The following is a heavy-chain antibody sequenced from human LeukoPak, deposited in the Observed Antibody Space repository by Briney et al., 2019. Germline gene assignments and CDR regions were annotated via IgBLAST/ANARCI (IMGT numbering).Heavy chain of an antibody. CDR3: AREYYYDSSGTETDY. D-gene: IGHD3-22*01. J-gene: IGHJ4*02. Sequence: GGSLRLSCAASGFTVSSNYMSWVRQAPGKGLEWVSVIYSGGSTYYADSVKGRFTISRDNSKNTLYLQMNSLGAEDTAVYYCAREYYYDSSGTETDYWGQGTLVTVSS. CDR1: GFTVSSNY. V-gene: IGHV3-66*01. CDR2: IYSGGST.